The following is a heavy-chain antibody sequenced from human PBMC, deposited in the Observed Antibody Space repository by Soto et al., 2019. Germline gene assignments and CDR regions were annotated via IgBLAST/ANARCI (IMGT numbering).Heavy chain of an antibody. CDR3: AGDPVRGGPTQGGMDV. Sequence: QVQLVQSGAEVKKPGSSVKVSCKASGGTFSSYAISWVRQAPGQGLEWMGGFIPFFGTANYAQKFQGRVTITVDECTSAAYMDLSSLRSEDTAVYYCAGDPVRGGPTQGGMDVWGRGTTVTVCS. CDR1: GGTFSSYA. V-gene: IGHV1-69*01. CDR2: FIPFFGTA. J-gene: IGHJ6*02. D-gene: IGHD3-10*01.